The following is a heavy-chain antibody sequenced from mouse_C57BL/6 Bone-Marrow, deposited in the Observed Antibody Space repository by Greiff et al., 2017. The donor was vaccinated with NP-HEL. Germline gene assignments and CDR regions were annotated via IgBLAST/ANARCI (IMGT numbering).Heavy chain of an antibody. Sequence: VQLQQSGPGLVKPSQSLSLTCSVTGYSITSGYYWNWIRQFPGNKLEWMGYISYDGSNNYNPSLKNRISITRDTSKNQFFLKLNSVTTEDTATYYCARGVLPYYFDYWGQGTTLTVSS. CDR3: ARGVLPYYFDY. D-gene: IGHD5-5*01. J-gene: IGHJ2*01. CDR1: GYSITSGYY. CDR2: ISYDGSN. V-gene: IGHV3-6*01.